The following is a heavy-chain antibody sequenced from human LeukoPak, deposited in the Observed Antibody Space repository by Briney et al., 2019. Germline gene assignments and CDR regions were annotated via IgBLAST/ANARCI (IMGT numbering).Heavy chain of an antibody. Sequence: SGGSLRLSCAASGFTFSLYGMHWVRQAPGKGLEWVAPISNDGSKTYYADSVKGRFTISRDNSKNTVYLQVSSLRADDTAVYYCAKDSRGANFFGDFDYWGQGTLVTVSS. CDR2: ISNDGSKT. CDR1: GFTFSLYG. CDR3: AKDSRGANFFGDFDY. D-gene: IGHD3-10*01. J-gene: IGHJ4*02. V-gene: IGHV3-33*06.